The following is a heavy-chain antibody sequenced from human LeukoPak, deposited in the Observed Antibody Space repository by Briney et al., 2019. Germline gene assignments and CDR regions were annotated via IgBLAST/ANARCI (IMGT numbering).Heavy chain of an antibody. Sequence: ASVKVSCKASGYTFTGYYMHWVRQAPGQGLEWMGRINPNSGNTGYAQKFQGRVTMTRNTSISTAYMELSSLRSEDTAVYYCARAPVAGNYYYGMDVWGQGTTVTVSS. CDR1: GYTFTGYY. V-gene: IGHV1-8*02. D-gene: IGHD6-19*01. CDR2: INPNSGNT. J-gene: IGHJ6*02. CDR3: ARAPVAGNYYYGMDV.